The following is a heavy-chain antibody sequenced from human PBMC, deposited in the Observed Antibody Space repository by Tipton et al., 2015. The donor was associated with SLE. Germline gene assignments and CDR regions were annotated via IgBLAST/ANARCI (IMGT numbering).Heavy chain of an antibody. J-gene: IGHJ2*01. D-gene: IGHD2-15*01. Sequence: SLRLSCVASGFRSPFTDYGMYWVRQTPGKGLEWVAVIWHDGSNKNYVDSAKGRFIISNDDSKSTLYLQMNSLTVDDTGLYFCARARGILGGSGWYLELWGRGTLVTVSS. CDR3: ARARGILGGSGWYLEL. V-gene: IGHV3-33*07. CDR2: IWHDGSNK. CDR1: GFRSPFTDYG.